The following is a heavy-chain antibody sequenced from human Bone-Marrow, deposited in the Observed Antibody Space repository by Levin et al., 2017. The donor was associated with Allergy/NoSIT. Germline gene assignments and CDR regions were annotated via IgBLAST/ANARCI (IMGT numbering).Heavy chain of an antibody. CDR3: VRLPTGYPNWFDP. V-gene: IGHV4-39*01. D-gene: IGHD5/OR15-5a*01. CDR2: FHYNGNT. CDR1: GGSIISGTNS. J-gene: IGHJ5*02. Sequence: SCTVSGGSIISGTNSWGWVRQTPGTRLEFIGTFHYNGNTYYNPSLESRVTVSVDTSKNQFSLKVNSVIAADTAVYYCVRLPTGYPNWFDPWGQGTLVTVSS.